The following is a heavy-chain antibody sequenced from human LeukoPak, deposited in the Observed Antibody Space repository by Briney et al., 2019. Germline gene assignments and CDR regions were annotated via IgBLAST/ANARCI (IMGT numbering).Heavy chain of an antibody. CDR1: GGSISSGGYY. CDR3: AREGGRAVAEDWFDP. Sequence: SETLSLTCTVSGGSISSGGYYWSWIRQHSGKGLEWIGYIYYSGSTYYNPSLKSRVTISVDTSKNQFSLKLSSVTAADTAVYYCAREGGRAVAEDWFDPWGQGTLVTVSS. D-gene: IGHD6-19*01. J-gene: IGHJ5*02. CDR2: IYYSGST. V-gene: IGHV4-31*03.